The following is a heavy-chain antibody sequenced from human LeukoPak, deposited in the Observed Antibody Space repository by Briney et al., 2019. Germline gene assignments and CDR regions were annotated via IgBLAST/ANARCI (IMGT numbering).Heavy chain of an antibody. CDR2: ISGSGGST. D-gene: IGHD3-10*01. Sequence: GGTLRLSCAASGFTFSSYGMSWVRQAPGKGLEWVSAISGSGGSTYYADSVKGRFTISRDNSKSTLYLQMNSLRAEDTAVYYCAKTGNYYGSGSTDYWGQGTLVTVSS. J-gene: IGHJ4*02. V-gene: IGHV3-23*01. CDR3: AKTGNYYGSGSTDY. CDR1: GFTFSSYG.